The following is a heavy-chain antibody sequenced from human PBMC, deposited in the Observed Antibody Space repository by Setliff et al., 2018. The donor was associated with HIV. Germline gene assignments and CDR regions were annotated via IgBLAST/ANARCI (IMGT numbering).Heavy chain of an antibody. D-gene: IGHD6-13*01. CDR1: GESFSGYS. CDR2: INHSGSV. V-gene: IGHV4-34*01. J-gene: IGHJ6*03. Sequence: SETLSLTCAVYGESFSGYSWTWIRQPPGKGLEWLGEINHSGSVKYNPALKSRVTTSVDTSKNQFSLKLSSVTAADTAVYYCARIAFWAAAGINYYYYMDVWGKGTTVTVSS. CDR3: ARIAFWAAAGINYYYYMDV.